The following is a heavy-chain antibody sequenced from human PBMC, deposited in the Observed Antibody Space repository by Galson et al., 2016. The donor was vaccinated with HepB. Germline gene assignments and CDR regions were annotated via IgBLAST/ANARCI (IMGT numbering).Heavy chain of an antibody. J-gene: IGHJ4*02. V-gene: IGHV3-30*18. CDR1: GFTFSNNG. D-gene: IGHD2-2*01. Sequence: SLRLSCAASGFTFSNNGMHWVRQAPGKGLEWVAVISFDGSHEYYADSVKGRFTISRDNSKNTLFLQLNSLRAADTALYYCAKEPYRLGNYFEYWGQGTPVTVSS. CDR3: AKEPYRLGNYFEY. CDR2: ISFDGSHE.